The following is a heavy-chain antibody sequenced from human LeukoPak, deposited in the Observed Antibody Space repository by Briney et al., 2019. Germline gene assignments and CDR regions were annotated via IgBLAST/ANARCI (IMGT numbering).Heavy chain of an antibody. Sequence: GASVKVSCKASGGTFSSYAISWVRQAPGQGLEWMGRIIPILGIANYAQKFQGRVTITADKSTSTAYMELSSLRSEDTAVYYCARPPYCYDSSGYYDWGQGTLVTVSS. CDR1: GGTFSSYA. CDR2: IIPILGIA. J-gene: IGHJ4*02. CDR3: ARPPYCYDSSGYYD. V-gene: IGHV1-69*04. D-gene: IGHD3-22*01.